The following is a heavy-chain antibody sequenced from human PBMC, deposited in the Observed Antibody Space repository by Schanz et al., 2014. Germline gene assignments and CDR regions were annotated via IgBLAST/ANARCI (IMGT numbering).Heavy chain of an antibody. D-gene: IGHD6-6*01. Sequence: QVQVVQSGAEVKKPGASVKVSCKASGYTFTDYGLSWVRQAPGQGLEWMGWISAYTNNTNYAQKVQGRVTMTTDTSTGTAYMERRSLRADDTAVYYWARDQSPYTNSADVRYFDYWGQGSLVTVSS. CDR2: ISAYTNNT. J-gene: IGHJ4*02. CDR3: ARDQSPYTNSADVRYFDY. CDR1: GYTFTDYG. V-gene: IGHV1-18*01.